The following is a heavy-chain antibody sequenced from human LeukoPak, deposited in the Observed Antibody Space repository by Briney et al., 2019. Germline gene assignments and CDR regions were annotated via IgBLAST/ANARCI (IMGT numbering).Heavy chain of an antibody. V-gene: IGHV3-48*01. J-gene: IGHJ4*02. D-gene: IGHD5-24*01. CDR3: AKDGPRRDGYNDH. Sequence: GGSLRLSCAASGFTFSSYRMNWVRQAPGKGLEWVSYISSSSSTIYYADSVKGRFTISRGNSKNTLYLQMNSLRPEDTAVYYCAKDGPRRDGYNDHWGQGTLVTVSS. CDR1: GFTFSSYR. CDR2: ISSSSSTI.